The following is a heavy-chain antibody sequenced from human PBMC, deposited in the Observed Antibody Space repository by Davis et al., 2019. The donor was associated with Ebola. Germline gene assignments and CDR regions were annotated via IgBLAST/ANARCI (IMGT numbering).Heavy chain of an antibody. CDR1: GFTFSSYA. CDR2: ISSSSSYI. D-gene: IGHD5-18*01. V-gene: IGHV3-23*01. Sequence: PGGSLRLSCAASGFTFSSYAMSWVRQAPGKGLEWVSSISSSSSYIYYADSVKGRFTISRDNSKNTLYLQMNSLRAEDTAVYYCAKEKGGYLEDGYFDYWGQGTLVTVSS. CDR3: AKEKGGYLEDGYFDY. J-gene: IGHJ4*02.